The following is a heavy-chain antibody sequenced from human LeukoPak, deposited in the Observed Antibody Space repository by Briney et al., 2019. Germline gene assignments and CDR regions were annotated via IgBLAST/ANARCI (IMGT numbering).Heavy chain of an antibody. CDR3: ARVGGPDYGDPENFDY. D-gene: IGHD4-17*01. CDR1: GGSISSYY. Sequence: SETLSLTCTVSGGSISSYYWSWIRQPAGKGLEWIGRIYTSGSTNYNPSLKSRVTISVDTSKNQFSLKLSSVTAADTAVYYCARVGGPDYGDPENFDYWGQGTLVTVSS. CDR2: IYTSGST. J-gene: IGHJ4*02. V-gene: IGHV4-4*07.